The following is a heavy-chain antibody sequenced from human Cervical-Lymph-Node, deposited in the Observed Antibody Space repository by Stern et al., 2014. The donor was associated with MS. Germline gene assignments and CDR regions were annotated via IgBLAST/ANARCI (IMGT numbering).Heavy chain of an antibody. V-gene: IGHV1-3*01. J-gene: IGHJ4*02. D-gene: IGHD6-19*01. Sequence: VQLVESGAEVKKPGASVKVSCKASGYTFTSFTIHWVRQAPGQRLEWMGWIHAGLDNTKYSQNFQGRVTITRDTSASTAYMELSSLISEDTAVYYCARKAVAGTSDPQHYFDYWGQGTLVTVSS. CDR1: GYTFTSFT. CDR2: IHAGLDNT. CDR3: ARKAVAGTSDPQHYFDY.